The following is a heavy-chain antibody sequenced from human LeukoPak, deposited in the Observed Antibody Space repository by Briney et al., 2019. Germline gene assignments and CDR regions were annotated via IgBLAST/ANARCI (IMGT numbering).Heavy chain of an antibody. D-gene: IGHD2-2*01. V-gene: IGHV1-18*04. CDR2: ISAYNGNT. Sequence: GASVKVSCKASGYTFTSYGISWVRQAPGQGLEWMGWISAYNGNTNYAQKLQGRVTMTTDTSTSTAYMELRSLRSDDTAVYYCAREFVVPAALMGHYFDYWGQGTLVTVSS. J-gene: IGHJ4*02. CDR3: AREFVVPAALMGHYFDY. CDR1: GYTFTSYG.